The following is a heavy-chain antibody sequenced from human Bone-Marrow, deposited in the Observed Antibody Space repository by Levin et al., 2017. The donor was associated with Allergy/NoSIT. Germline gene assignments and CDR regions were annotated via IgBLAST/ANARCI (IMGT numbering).Heavy chain of an antibody. Sequence: GGSLRLSCSASGFSFSDFVMNWFRQAPGKGLEWVGLIRSKVLGGTRMYAASVEGRFTISRDDSNNITYLQMNSLETEDTAVYYCATGRSRGFSYGYFHYWGQGTLVIVSS. CDR2: IRSKVLGGTR. CDR1: GFSFSDFV. CDR3: ATGRSRGFSYGYFHY. J-gene: IGHJ4*02. V-gene: IGHV3-49*03. D-gene: IGHD5-18*01.